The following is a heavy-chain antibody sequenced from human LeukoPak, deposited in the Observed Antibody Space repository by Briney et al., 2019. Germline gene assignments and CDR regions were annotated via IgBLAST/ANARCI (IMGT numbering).Heavy chain of an antibody. J-gene: IGHJ3*02. CDR2: IYPGDSDT. CDR3: ARQYYYDSSGYYFSFAFDI. Sequence: GESLKISCKGSGYSFTSYWIGWVRQMPGKGLEWVGIIYPGDSDTRYSPSFQGQVTISADKSISTAYLQWSSLKASDTAMYYCARQYYYDSSGYYFSFAFDIWGQGTMVTVSS. V-gene: IGHV5-51*01. CDR1: GYSFTSYW. D-gene: IGHD3-22*01.